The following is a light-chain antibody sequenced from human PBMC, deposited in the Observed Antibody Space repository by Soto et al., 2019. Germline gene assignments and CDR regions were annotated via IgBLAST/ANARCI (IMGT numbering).Light chain of an antibody. CDR3: QQSYSTRWT. Sequence: DIQITQTPSTLPASVGSRLTITCRGRQSISRWLAWYQQTPGEAPKVLIYTASRLESGVPSRFSGSGSGTDFTLTISRLQPDYFASYCCQQSYSTRWTFGQGTKVDI. CDR2: TAS. J-gene: IGKJ1*01. CDR1: QSISRW. V-gene: IGKV1-5*03.